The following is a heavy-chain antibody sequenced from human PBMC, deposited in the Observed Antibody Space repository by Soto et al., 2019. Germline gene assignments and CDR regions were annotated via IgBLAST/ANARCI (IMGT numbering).Heavy chain of an antibody. CDR3: XXXXXXXXGXXXXXWFDP. J-gene: IGHJ5*02. Sequence: QVQLVESGGGVVQPGRSLRLSCAASGFTFSSYAMHWVRQXXGQGXXXXXVISEDGSNKYYADSVKGRFTISRNTSKXXXXXXXXXXXXXXXXXXXXXXXXXXXXGXXXXXWFDPWGQGTLVTVSS. CDR2: ISEDGSNK. V-gene: IGHV3-30-3*01. CDR1: GFTFSSYA.